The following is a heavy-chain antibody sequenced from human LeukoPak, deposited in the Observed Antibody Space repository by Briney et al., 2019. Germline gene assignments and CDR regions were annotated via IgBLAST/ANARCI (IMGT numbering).Heavy chain of an antibody. CDR2: IHPSTGNP. CDR1: GYTFTNYA. J-gene: IGHJ4*02. D-gene: IGHD3-16*02. V-gene: IGHV7-4-1*02. Sequence: ASVKVSCKASGYTFTNYAMNWVRQAPGQGLEWMGWIHPSTGNPAYAQGFSGRFVFSLDTSVSTTYLQISSLKAEDTAVYFCARAFQSLGGLSLPDYWGQGTLVTVPS. CDR3: ARAFQSLGGLSLPDY.